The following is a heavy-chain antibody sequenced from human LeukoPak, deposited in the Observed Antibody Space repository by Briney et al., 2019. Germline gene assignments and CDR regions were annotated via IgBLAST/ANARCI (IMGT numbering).Heavy chain of an antibody. CDR2: ISYDGINK. CDR3: AKGSGINHYHWIDP. V-gene: IGHV3-30-3*01. J-gene: IGHJ5*02. D-gene: IGHD1-14*01. Sequence: GGSLRLSCAASGFTFSSYAMHWVRQAPGKGLGWVAVISYDGINKYYADSVKGRFTISRDNSKNTLYLQMDSLRAEDTALYYCAKGSGINHYHWIDPWGQGTLVTVSS. CDR1: GFTFSSYA.